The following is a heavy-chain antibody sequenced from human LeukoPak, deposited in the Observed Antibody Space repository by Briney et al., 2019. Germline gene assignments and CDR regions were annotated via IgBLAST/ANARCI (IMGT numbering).Heavy chain of an antibody. J-gene: IGHJ2*01. V-gene: IGHV3-66*01. Sequence: GGSLRLSCAASGFTVSSNYMSWVRQAPGKGLEWVSVIYSGGSTYYADSVKGRFTISRNNSKNTLYLQMNSLRAEDTALYYCAKVLLDAAHDPTIFGVVISRNWYFDLWGRGTLVTVSS. CDR1: GFTVSSNY. D-gene: IGHD3-3*01. CDR2: IYSGGST. CDR3: AKVLLDAAHDPTIFGVVISRNWYFDL.